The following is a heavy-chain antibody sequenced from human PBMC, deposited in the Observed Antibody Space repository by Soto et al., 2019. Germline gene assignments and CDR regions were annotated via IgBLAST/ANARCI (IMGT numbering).Heavy chain of an antibody. CDR2: IVVGSSNK. CDR1: GFTFSSSA. CDR3: AADPGYYYDSSGYYSPLH. V-gene: IGHV1-58*01. D-gene: IGHD3-22*01. Sequence: SVKVSCKASGFTFSSSAVQWVRQARGQRLEWIGWIVVGSSNKNYAQKFQERVTITRDMSTSTAYMELRSLRSEDTAVYYCAADPGYYYDSSGYYSPLHWGQGTLVTVS. J-gene: IGHJ4*02.